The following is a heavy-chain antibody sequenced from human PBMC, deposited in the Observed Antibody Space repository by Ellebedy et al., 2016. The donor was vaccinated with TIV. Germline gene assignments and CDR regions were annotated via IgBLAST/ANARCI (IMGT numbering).Heavy chain of an antibody. CDR1: GGPFSGYY. D-gene: IGHD5-18*01. V-gene: IGHV4-34*01. Sequence: MPSETLSLTCAVYGGPFSGYYWSWIRQPPGKGLEWIGEINHSGSTNYNPSLKSRVTISVDTSKNQFSLKLSSVTAADTAVYYCAREDTAMVTDYWGQGTLVTVSS. J-gene: IGHJ4*02. CDR3: AREDTAMVTDY. CDR2: INHSGST.